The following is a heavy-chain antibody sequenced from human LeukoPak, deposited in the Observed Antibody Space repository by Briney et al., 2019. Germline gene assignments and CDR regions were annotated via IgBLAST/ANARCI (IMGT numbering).Heavy chain of an antibody. CDR3: ARPPSRGYSSSFEY. J-gene: IGHJ4*02. CDR2: IYPDESNI. CDR1: GYSFPTYW. V-gene: IGHV5-51*01. Sequence: ESLKISCKGSGYSFPTYWIAWVRQMPGKGLEWMGIIYPDESNIRYSPSFQGQVTISADKSISTAYLQWSSLKASDTAMYYCARPPSRGYSSSFEYWGQGTLVTVSS. D-gene: IGHD2-2*03.